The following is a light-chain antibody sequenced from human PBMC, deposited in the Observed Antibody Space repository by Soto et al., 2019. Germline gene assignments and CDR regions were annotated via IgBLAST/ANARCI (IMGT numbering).Light chain of an antibody. CDR3: QQYGSSPPVT. CDR2: GAS. V-gene: IGKV3-20*01. CDR1: QSVSSSY. J-gene: IGKJ5*01. Sequence: EIVLTQSPGTLSLSPGDRATISCRASQSVSSSYLAWYQQKPGQAPRLLIYGASGRATGIPDRFSGCGSWTDFTLTINRLEPEEFAVYYCQQYGSSPPVTFGQGTRLEIK.